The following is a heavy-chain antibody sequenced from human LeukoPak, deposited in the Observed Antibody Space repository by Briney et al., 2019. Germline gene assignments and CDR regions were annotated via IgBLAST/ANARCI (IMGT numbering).Heavy chain of an antibody. J-gene: IGHJ6*03. CDR3: ASLGYCGSSSCYGNYYMDV. CDR2: STNKANSYTT. Sequence: GGSLRLSCAASGFTFSDHYMDWVRQAPGKGLEWVGRSTNKANSYTTEYAASVRGRFTISRDDSKNSLYLQMNSLKTEDTAVYYCASLGYCGSSSCYGNYYMDVWGKGTTVTVSS. CDR1: GFTFSDHY. V-gene: IGHV3-72*01. D-gene: IGHD2-2*01.